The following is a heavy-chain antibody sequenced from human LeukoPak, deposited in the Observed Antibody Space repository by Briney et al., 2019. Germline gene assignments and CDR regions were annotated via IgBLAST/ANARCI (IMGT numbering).Heavy chain of an antibody. J-gene: IGHJ6*02. Sequence: SETLSLTCTVSGGSISSYYWSWIRQPPGKGLEWIGYIYYSGSTNYNPSLKSRVTISVDTSKSQFSLKLSSVTAADTAVYYCARGFIVATHYYYYYGMDVWGQGTTVTVSS. CDR1: GGSISSYY. CDR2: IYYSGST. D-gene: IGHD5-12*01. V-gene: IGHV4-59*01. CDR3: ARGFIVATHYYYYYGMDV.